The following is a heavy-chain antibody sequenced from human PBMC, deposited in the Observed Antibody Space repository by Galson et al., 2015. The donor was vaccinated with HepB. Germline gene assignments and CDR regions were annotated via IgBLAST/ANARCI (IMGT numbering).Heavy chain of an antibody. CDR1: GFTFSNAW. CDR3: ARDPSSLYDSSGPHAFDI. Sequence: SLRLSCAASGFTFSNAWMSWVRQAPGKGLEWVSVIYSGGSTYYADSVKGRFTISRDNSKNTLYLQMNSLRAEDTAVYYCARDPSSLYDSSGPHAFDIWGQGTMVTVSS. J-gene: IGHJ3*02. D-gene: IGHD3-22*01. CDR2: IYSGGST. V-gene: IGHV3-66*02.